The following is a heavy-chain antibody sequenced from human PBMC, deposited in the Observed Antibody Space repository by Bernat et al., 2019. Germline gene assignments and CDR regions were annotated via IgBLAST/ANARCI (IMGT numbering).Heavy chain of an antibody. CDR1: GFTFSSYG. CDR2: IWYDGSNK. CDR3: ARDGPGGSYFDY. V-gene: IGHV3-33*01. J-gene: IGHJ4*02. Sequence: VQLVESGGGVVQPGRSLRLSCAASGFTFSSYGMHWVRQAPGKGLEWVAVIWYDGSNKYYADSVKGRFTISRDNSKNTLYLQMNSLRAEDTAVYYCARDGPGGSYFDYWGQGTLVTVSS. D-gene: IGHD3-16*01.